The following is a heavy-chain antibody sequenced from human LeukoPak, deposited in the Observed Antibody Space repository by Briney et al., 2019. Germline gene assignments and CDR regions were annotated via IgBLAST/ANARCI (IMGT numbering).Heavy chain of an antibody. CDR1: GFAFSNYS. J-gene: IGHJ4*02. V-gene: IGHV3-48*04. Sequence: GGSLRLSCAASGFAFSNYSMNWVRQAPGEGLEWISSISSSGDTIYYADSVKGRFTISRDNAKKSLYLQMNSVRVDDTAVYYCARAVGYWGQGTLVTVSS. CDR3: ARAVGY. CDR2: ISSSGDTI.